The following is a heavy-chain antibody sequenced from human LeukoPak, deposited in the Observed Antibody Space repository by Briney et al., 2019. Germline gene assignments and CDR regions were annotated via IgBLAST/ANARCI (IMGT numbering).Heavy chain of an antibody. CDR3: ARDPLRYLRVGHYDY. V-gene: IGHV3-21*01. J-gene: IGHJ4*02. D-gene: IGHD3-9*01. Sequence: GGSLRLSCAASGFTLSNSAMNWVRQVPGKGLEWVSSIDYDSSHIYYAASVRGRFAISRDNARNSVYLQMNSLRVEDTAVYYCARDPLRYLRVGHYDYWGQGTLVAVSS. CDR1: GFTLSNSA. CDR2: IDYDSSHI.